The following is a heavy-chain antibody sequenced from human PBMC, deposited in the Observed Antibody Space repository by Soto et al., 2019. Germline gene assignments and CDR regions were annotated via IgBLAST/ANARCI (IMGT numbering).Heavy chain of an antibody. D-gene: IGHD6-6*01. Sequence: PGGSLRLSCAASGFAVSANYVSWVRQAPGKGLEWVSLIYSDGTTYYSDSVKGRFTFTRDNSKNSLYLQMNSLRAEDTAVYYCTRVSSPLPDNFFDTWRPGTLVTVSS. CDR2: IYSDGTT. CDR1: GFAVSANY. J-gene: IGHJ5*02. V-gene: IGHV3-53*01. CDR3: TRVSSPLPDNFFDT.